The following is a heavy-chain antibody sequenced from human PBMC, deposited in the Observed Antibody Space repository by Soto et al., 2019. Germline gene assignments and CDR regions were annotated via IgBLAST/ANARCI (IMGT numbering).Heavy chain of an antibody. CDR2: IWSDGSNK. CDR1: GFTFSSYG. V-gene: IGHV3-33*01. Sequence: PGGSLRLSCAASGFTFSSYGMHWVRQAPGKGLEWVAVIWSDGSNKYYADSVKGRFTISRDNSKNTLYLQMNSLRAEDTAVYYCARGLGQQLVIIDYWGQGTLVTVSS. D-gene: IGHD6-13*01. J-gene: IGHJ4*02. CDR3: ARGLGQQLVIIDY.